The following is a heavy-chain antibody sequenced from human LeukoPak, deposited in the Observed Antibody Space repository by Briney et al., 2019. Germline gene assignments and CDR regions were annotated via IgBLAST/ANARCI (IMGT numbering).Heavy chain of an antibody. Sequence: ASVKVSCKASGYTFNDHYMHWLRQAPGQGLEWMGWISPKNGGTNFAQKFLGRITMTRDTSITTVYMELSRLRSDDTAVYYCARLVDRPGPYHYWGQGTLVTVSS. CDR3: ARLVDRPGPYHY. J-gene: IGHJ4*02. D-gene: IGHD2-21*01. CDR2: ISPKNGGT. CDR1: GYTFNDHY. V-gene: IGHV1-2*02.